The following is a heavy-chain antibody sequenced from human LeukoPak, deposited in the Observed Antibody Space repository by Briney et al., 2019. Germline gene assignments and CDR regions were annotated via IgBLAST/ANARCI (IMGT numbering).Heavy chain of an antibody. V-gene: IGHV4-59*01. D-gene: IGHD5-24*01. Sequence: PSETLSLTCTVSGGSISSYYWNWIRQPPGKGLEWIGCINYSGSTNYNPSLKSRVTISVDTSKNHFSLKLSSVTAADTAVYYCAGRLWRRDGYNLSAFDIWGQGTMVTVSS. J-gene: IGHJ3*02. CDR1: GGSISSYY. CDR2: INYSGST. CDR3: AGRLWRRDGYNLSAFDI.